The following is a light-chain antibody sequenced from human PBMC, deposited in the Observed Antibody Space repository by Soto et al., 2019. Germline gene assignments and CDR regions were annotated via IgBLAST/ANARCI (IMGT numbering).Light chain of an antibody. J-gene: IGKJ2*01. Sequence: DIQMTQSPSTLSASIGDRVTITCRASESVTGWVAWYQQKPGKAPKLLISKASTLRSGVPSRISGSGSGTEVTLTISSLQPDDFGSYYCQQYNSYSPTFGQGTRLEIK. CDR3: QQYNSYSPT. CDR1: ESVTGW. CDR2: KAS. V-gene: IGKV1-5*03.